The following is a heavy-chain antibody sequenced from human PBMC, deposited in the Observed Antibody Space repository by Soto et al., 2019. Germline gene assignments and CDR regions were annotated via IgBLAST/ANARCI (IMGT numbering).Heavy chain of an antibody. V-gene: IGHV4-59*02. CDR1: GGSVSSYY. CDR2: IYYTETT. D-gene: IGHD6-19*01. CDR3: ARVNRSGWLRWFDP. Sequence: SETRSLTCTVSGGSVSSYYWSWIRQPPGKGLEWIGYIYYTETTNYNPSLKSRVTISVDTSKNQFSLKLSSVTAADTAVYYCARVNRSGWLRWFDPWGRGTLVTVSS. J-gene: IGHJ5*02.